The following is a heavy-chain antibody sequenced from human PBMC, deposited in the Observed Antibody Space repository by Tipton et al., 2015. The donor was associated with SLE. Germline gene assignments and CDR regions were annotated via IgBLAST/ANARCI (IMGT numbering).Heavy chain of an antibody. V-gene: IGHV4-39*07. CDR1: GGSISSGGLH. Sequence: TLSLTCPVSGGSISSGGLHRGWDRQSPGGGLEWIGEINHRGDPYYNPSLKSRVTISGDPSKSQFSLNLTSVTAADTAVYYCARGDFSSMDVWGKGTTVTVSS. CDR2: INHRGDP. J-gene: IGHJ6*03. CDR3: ARGDFSSMDV.